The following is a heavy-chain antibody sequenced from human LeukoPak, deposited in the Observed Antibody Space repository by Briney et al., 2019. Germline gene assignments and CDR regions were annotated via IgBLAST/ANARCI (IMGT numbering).Heavy chain of an antibody. J-gene: IGHJ4*02. Sequence: LTGGSLRLSCAASGFTFSSYAMSWVRQAPGKGLEWVSAISGSGGSTYYADSVKGRFTISRDNSKNTLYLQMNSLRAEDTAVYYCATLDYYYDSSGYLYWGQGTLVTVSS. D-gene: IGHD3-22*01. CDR2: ISGSGGST. CDR1: GFTFSSYA. CDR3: ATLDYYYDSSGYLY. V-gene: IGHV3-23*01.